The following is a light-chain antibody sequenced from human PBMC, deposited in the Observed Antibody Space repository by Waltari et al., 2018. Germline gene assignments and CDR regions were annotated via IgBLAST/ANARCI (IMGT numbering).Light chain of an antibody. V-gene: IGKV3-20*01. CDR3: QQYGSSPYT. CDR1: QSVSSSY. Sequence: EIVLTQSPGTLSLSPGERATLSCRASQSVSSSYFAWYHQKPGQAPSPLIYGASSRATGIPDRFSGSGSGTDFTLTISRLEPEDFAVYYCQQYGSSPYTFGQGTKLEIK. CDR2: GAS. J-gene: IGKJ2*01.